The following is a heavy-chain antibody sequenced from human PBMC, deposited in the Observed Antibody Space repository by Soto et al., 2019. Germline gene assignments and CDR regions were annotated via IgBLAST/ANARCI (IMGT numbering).Heavy chain of an antibody. D-gene: IGHD3-22*01. V-gene: IGHV3-73*01. Sequence: GGSLRLSCAASGFAFSGSAIHWVRQASGKGLEWIGRIRSKAKSYATEYAASVKGRFTISRDDSKNTAYLQMNSLKTGDTAVYYCTTRLDSSALGAFDIWGQGTMVTVSS. CDR2: IRSKAKSYAT. J-gene: IGHJ3*02. CDR3: TTRLDSSALGAFDI. CDR1: GFAFSGSA.